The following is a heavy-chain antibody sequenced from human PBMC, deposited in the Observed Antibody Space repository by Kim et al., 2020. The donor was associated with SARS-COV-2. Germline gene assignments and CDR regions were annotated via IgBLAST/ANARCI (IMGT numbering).Heavy chain of an antibody. CDR3: SRWQQLGY. D-gene: IGHD6-13*01. V-gene: IGHV3-23*01. CDR1: GFTFSSSV. J-gene: IGHJ4*02. CDR2: IGPSGDGT. Sequence: GGSLRLSCAASGFTFSSSVMSWVRQAPEKGLECVSAIGPSGDGTYYADSVKGRFIVSRDNSKNTLYLQMNSLRADDTAVYYCSRWQQLGYWGQGTLVTVS.